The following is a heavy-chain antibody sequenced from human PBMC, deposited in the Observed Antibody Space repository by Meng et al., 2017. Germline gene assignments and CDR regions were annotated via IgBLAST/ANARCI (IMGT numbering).Heavy chain of an antibody. CDR3: AGSPSSSWWEPDY. V-gene: IGHV4-34*01. D-gene: IGHD6-13*01. J-gene: IGHJ4*02. Sequence: GSLRLSCAVYGGSFSGYYWSWIRQPPGKGLEWIGEINHSGSTNYNPSLKSRVTISVDTSKNQFSLKLSSVTAADTAVYYCAGSPSSSWWEPDYWGQGTLVTVSS. CDR1: GGSFSGYY. CDR2: INHSGST.